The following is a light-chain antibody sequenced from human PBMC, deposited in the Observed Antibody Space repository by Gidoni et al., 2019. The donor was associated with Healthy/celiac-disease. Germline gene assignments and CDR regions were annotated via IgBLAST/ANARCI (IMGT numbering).Light chain of an antibody. V-gene: IGKV3-11*01. J-gene: IGKJ2*01. CDR3: QQRSSWYT. Sequence: EIVLTQSPATLSLSPGERATLSCRASQSVSSYLAWYQQKPGQAPMLLIYDASNRATGIPARFSGSGSGTDVTLTISSLEPEDFAVYYCQQRSSWYTFGQGTKLEIK. CDR1: QSVSSY. CDR2: DAS.